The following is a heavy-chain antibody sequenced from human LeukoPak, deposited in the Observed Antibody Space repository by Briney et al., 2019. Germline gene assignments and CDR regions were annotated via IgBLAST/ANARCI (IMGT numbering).Heavy chain of an antibody. CDR1: GYTFTGYY. CDR3: ATDPEDYGGLSFDY. CDR2: INPNSGGT. Sequence: ASVKVSCKASGYTFTGYYMHWVRQAPGQGLEWMGWINPNSGGTNYAQKFQGRVTMTRDTSTSTVYMELSSLRSEDTAVYYCATDPEDYGGLSFDYWGQGTLVTVSS. D-gene: IGHD4-23*01. V-gene: IGHV1-2*02. J-gene: IGHJ4*02.